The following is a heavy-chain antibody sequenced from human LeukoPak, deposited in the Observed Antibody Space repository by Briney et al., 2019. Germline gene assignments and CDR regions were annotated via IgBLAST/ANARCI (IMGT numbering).Heavy chain of an antibody. J-gene: IGHJ4*02. CDR1: GGSLSSAHG. D-gene: IGHD2-21*01. V-gene: IGHV4-61*01. CDR3: ARDYSRSLDY. Sequence: SETLSLTCTVSGGSLSSAHGWSWIRQPPGKGLEWIGYSQNSGCTNCNPSLKSRVTVSVDTSKNQFSLKLSSVTAADTAVYYCARDYSRSLDYWGQGTLVTVSS. CDR2: SQNSGCT.